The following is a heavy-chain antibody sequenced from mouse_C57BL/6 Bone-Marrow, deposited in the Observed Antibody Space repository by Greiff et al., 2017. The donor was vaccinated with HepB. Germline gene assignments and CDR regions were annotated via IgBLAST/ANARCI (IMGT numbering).Heavy chain of an antibody. J-gene: IGHJ2*01. CDR1: GYTFTNYW. D-gene: IGHD2-12*01. Sequence: QVQLQQSGAELVRPGTSVTMSCKASGYTFTNYWIGWAKQRPGHGLEWIGDIYPGGGHTNYNEKFKGKATLTADKSSSTAYMQFSSLTSEDSAIYYCARLLYDYFDYWGQGTTLTVSS. CDR2: IYPGGGHT. CDR3: ARLLYDYFDY. V-gene: IGHV1-63*01.